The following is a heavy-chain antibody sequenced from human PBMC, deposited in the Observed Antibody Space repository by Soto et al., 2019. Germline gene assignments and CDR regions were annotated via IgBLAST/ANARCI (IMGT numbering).Heavy chain of an antibody. D-gene: IGHD3-22*01. CDR3: VRDGLDYYDTERLYFDK. CDR1: GFNFITYS. CDR2: ISSSANYI. V-gene: IGHV3-21*02. Sequence: EVQLVESGGGPVRPGGSLRLSCAASGFNFITYSLNWVRQAPGKGLEWVASISSSANYIDYADSVKGRFTISRDNANTSLYLQMNSLRAEDTATYYCVRDGLDYYDTERLYFDKWGQGTLVTVSS. J-gene: IGHJ4*02.